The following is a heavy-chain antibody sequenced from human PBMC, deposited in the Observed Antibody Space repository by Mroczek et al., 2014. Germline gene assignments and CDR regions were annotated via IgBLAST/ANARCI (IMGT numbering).Heavy chain of an antibody. V-gene: IGHV3-33*01. CDR3: ARAEVGAARPLDY. D-gene: IGHD6-6*01. CDR2: IWYDGSNK. Sequence: QVQLVQSGGGVVQPGRSLRLSCAASGFTFSSYGMHWVRQAPGKGLEWVAVIWYDGSNKYYADSVKGRLTISRDNSKNTLYLQMNSLRAEDTAVYYCARAEVGAARPLDYWGQGTLVTVSS. J-gene: IGHJ4*02. CDR1: GFTFSSYG.